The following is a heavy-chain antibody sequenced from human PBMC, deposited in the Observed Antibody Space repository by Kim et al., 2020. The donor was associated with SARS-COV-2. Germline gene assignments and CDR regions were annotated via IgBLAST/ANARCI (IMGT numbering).Heavy chain of an antibody. J-gene: IGHJ1*01. V-gene: IGHV4-34*01. Sequence: LKSRVTISVDTSKNQFSLKLSSVTAADTAVYYCARGRRLRQGPYVSFFQHWGQGTLVTVSS. D-gene: IGHD4-17*01. CDR3: ARGRRLRQGPYVSFFQH.